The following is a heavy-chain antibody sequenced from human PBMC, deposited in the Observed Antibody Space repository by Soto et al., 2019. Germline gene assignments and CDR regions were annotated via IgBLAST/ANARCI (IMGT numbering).Heavy chain of an antibody. CDR1: GYTLTELS. V-gene: IGHV1-24*01. J-gene: IGHJ4*02. CDR3: ATGLTVTSGYTIFDD. D-gene: IGHD3-3*01. CDR2: FDPEDGET. Sequence: VASVKVSCKVSGYTLTELSMHWVRQAPGKGLEWMGGFDPEDGETIYAQKFQGRVTMTEDTSTDTAYMELSSLRSEDTAVYYCATGLTVTSGYTIFDDWGQGTRVTVSS.